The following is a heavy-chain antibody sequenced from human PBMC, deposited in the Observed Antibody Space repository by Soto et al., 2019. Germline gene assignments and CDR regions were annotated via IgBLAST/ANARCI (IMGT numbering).Heavy chain of an antibody. CDR3: ANPTRGTMIVVAFDAFDI. CDR1: GFTFSSYA. Sequence: PGGSLRLSCAASGFTFSSYAMSWVRQAPGKGLEWVSAISGSGGSTYYADTVKGRFTISRDNSKNTLYLQMKSLRAEDTTVYYFANPTRGTMIVVAFDAFDIWGKGTMVTVS. CDR2: ISGSGGST. D-gene: IGHD3-22*01. V-gene: IGHV3-23*01. J-gene: IGHJ3*02.